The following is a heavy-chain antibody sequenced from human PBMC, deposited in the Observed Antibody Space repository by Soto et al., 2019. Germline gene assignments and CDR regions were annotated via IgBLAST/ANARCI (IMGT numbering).Heavy chain of an antibody. D-gene: IGHD1-26*01. CDR2: IGDSGAST. CDR3: AKGVELDV. V-gene: IGHV3-23*01. CDR1: GFSFSSFA. Sequence: EVLLLESGGGLVQPGGSLRLSCEASGFSFSSFAMNWVRQAPGKGLEWVSAIGDSGASTYYADSVKGRFTISRDNSRNTLYLQLTSLRPEDTAVYYCAKGVELDVWGNGTTVTVSS. J-gene: IGHJ6*04.